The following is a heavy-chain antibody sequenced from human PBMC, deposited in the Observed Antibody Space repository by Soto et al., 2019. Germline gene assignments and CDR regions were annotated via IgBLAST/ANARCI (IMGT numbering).Heavy chain of an antibody. CDR2: ITESGGST. J-gene: IGHJ4*02. CDR1: GFIFSSYA. CDR3: AKDLGGYDFRFDY. Sequence: EVQLLESGGGLVQPGGSLRLSCAASGFIFSSYAMSWVRQAPGEGLEWVSAITESGGSTYYADSVKGRFTISRDNSKNTLYLQINSLRAEDTAVYYCAKDLGGYDFRFDYWGQGTLVTVSS. D-gene: IGHD5-12*01. V-gene: IGHV3-23*01.